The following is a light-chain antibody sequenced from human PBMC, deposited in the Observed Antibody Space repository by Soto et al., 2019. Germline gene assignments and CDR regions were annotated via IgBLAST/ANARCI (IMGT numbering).Light chain of an antibody. V-gene: IGLV1-44*01. CDR3: AAWDDSLNGVV. CDR2: SDN. Sequence: QSVLSQPPSASGTAGQRVTISCSGSSSNIGSKPVNWYQKLPGMAPKLLIHSDNQRPSGVPDRFSGSKSGTSASLAISGLQSEDEADYYCAAWDDSLNGVVFGGGTKLTVL. J-gene: IGLJ2*01. CDR1: SSNIGSKP.